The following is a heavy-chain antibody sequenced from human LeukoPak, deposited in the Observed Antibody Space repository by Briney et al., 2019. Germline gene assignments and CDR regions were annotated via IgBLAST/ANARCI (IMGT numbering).Heavy chain of an antibody. D-gene: IGHD3-9*01. V-gene: IGHV4-59*08. Sequence: SETLSLTCTVSGGSISSYYWSWIRQPPGKGLEWIGYIYYSGSTNYNPSLKSRVTISVDTSKNQFSLKLSSVTAADTAVYYCARLDYDILTGYWGRDYWGQGTLVTVSS. CDR1: GGSISSYY. CDR2: IYYSGST. CDR3: ARLDYDILTGYWGRDY. J-gene: IGHJ4*02.